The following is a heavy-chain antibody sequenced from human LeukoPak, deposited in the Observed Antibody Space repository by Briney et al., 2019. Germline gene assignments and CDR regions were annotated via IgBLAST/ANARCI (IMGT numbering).Heavy chain of an antibody. CDR2: ISSSSSYI. V-gene: IGHV3-21*01. CDR1: GFTFSSYA. D-gene: IGHD6-13*01. Sequence: GGSLRLSCAASGFTFSSYAMNWVRQAPGKGLEWVSSISSSSSYIYYADSVKGRFTISRDNAKNSLYLQMNSLRAEDTAVYYCARVARRYSSSWYDYWGQGTLVTVSS. CDR3: ARVARRYSSSWYDY. J-gene: IGHJ4*02.